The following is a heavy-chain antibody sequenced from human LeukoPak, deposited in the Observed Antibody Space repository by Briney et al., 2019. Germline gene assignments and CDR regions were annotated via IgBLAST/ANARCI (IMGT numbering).Heavy chain of an antibody. J-gene: IGHJ4*02. CDR3: ARDGGYSGYEFDY. D-gene: IGHD5-12*01. V-gene: IGHV3-23*01. Sequence: GGSLRLSCAASGFIFSSYAMSWVRQAPGKGLEWVSTISGSGGSTYYADSVKGRFTISRDDAKNSLYLQMNSLRAEDTALYYCARDGGYSGYEFDYWGQGTLVTVSS. CDR1: GFIFSSYA. CDR2: ISGSGGST.